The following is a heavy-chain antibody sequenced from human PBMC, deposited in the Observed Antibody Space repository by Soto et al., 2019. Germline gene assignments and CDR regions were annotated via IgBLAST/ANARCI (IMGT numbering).Heavy chain of an antibody. Sequence: PSETLSLTCAVYGGSFSGYYWSWIRQPPGKGLEWIGEINHSGSTNYNPSLKGRVNISVDTSNNQFSLRLTSMTAADTAVYYCARLSRGAAAGFDYWGQGALVTVSS. CDR3: ARLSRGAAAGFDY. CDR1: GGSFSGYY. CDR2: INHSGST. D-gene: IGHD6-13*01. J-gene: IGHJ4*02. V-gene: IGHV4-34*01.